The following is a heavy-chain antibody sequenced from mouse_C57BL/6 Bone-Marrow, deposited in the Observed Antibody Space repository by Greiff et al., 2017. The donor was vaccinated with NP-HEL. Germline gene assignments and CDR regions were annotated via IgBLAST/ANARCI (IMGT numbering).Heavy chain of an antibody. J-gene: IGHJ4*01. Sequence: QVQLQQPGAELVRPGSSVKLSCKASGYTFTSYWMHWVKQRPIQGLEWIGNIDPSDSETHYNQKFKDKATLTVDKSSSTAYMQLSSLTSEDSAVYYCASYSNYPYAMDYWGQGTSVTVSS. D-gene: IGHD2-5*01. CDR1: GYTFTSYW. CDR2: IDPSDSET. CDR3: ASYSNYPYAMDY. V-gene: IGHV1-52*01.